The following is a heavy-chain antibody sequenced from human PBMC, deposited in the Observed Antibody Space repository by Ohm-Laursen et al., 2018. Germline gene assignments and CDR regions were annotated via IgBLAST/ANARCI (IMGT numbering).Heavy chain of an antibody. Sequence: SLRLSCAASAFTFSTYWMHWVRQAPGKGLVWVSRINSDVSSTSYADRVKGRFTISTDNAKNTLYVQMNSLRAEDTAVYHCARDIYCGGDCYSFYGMDVWGQGTTVTVSS. J-gene: IGHJ6*02. V-gene: IGHV3-74*01. D-gene: IGHD2-21*02. CDR1: AFTFSTYW. CDR2: INSDVSST. CDR3: ARDIYCGGDCYSFYGMDV.